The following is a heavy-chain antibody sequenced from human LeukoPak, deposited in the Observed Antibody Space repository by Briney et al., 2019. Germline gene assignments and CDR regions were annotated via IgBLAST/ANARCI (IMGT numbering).Heavy chain of an antibody. CDR3: SRSLPFFDP. Sequence: GESLKISFKGSGSSFTSYWIGWVRQMPGRGLEWMGIIYSGDSHTRYSPSFQGQVTISADKSISTAYLQWSSLKASDTAMYYCSRSLPFFDPWGRGTLVTVSS. CDR2: IYSGDSHT. J-gene: IGHJ5*02. V-gene: IGHV5-51*01. CDR1: GSSFTSYW.